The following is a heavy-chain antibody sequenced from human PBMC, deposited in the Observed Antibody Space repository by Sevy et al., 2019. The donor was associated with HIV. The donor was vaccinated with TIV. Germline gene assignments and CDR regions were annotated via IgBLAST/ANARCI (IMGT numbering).Heavy chain of an antibody. Sequence: SESLSLTCTVSGGSINSDHWNWIRQPPGKGLEWIGYVYYTGGTNYNPSLKNRVTISVDRTKNQFSLKLTSVTAADSAVYYCARRNDFDIWGQGTMVTVSS. CDR3: ARRNDFDI. V-gene: IGHV4-59*08. CDR1: GGSINSDH. CDR2: VYYTGGT. J-gene: IGHJ3*02.